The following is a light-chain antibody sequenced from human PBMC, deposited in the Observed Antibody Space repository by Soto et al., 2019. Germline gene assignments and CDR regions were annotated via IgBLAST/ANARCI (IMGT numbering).Light chain of an antibody. Sequence: DIQMTQSPSALSASVRDRVTITCRASENIDNWLAWYQQKPGKAPKLLLFATSNLGNGVPSRFRGSGSGTEFTLTINSLQPDDFATYYCQQYYSYPLTFAGGTKVETK. CDR2: ATS. CDR3: QQYYSYPLT. V-gene: IGKV1-5*03. CDR1: ENIDNW. J-gene: IGKJ4*01.